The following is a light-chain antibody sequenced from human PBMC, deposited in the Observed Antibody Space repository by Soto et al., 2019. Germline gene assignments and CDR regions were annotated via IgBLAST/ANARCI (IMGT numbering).Light chain of an antibody. CDR2: KAS. Sequence: DIQMTQSPSTLSSSGGDIFTITWRASQSIGVWLAWYQQKAGKAPNLLIYKASRLESGVPSRFSGSGSETEFTLTISGLQPGDSATYYCQQYNSYSPTFGQGTKVDIK. J-gene: IGKJ1*01. V-gene: IGKV1-5*03. CDR3: QQYNSYSPT. CDR1: QSIGVW.